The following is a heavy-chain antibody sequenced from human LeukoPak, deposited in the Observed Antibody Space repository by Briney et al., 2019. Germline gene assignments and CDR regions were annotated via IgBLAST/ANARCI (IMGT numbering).Heavy chain of an antibody. V-gene: IGHV4-34*01. D-gene: IGHD4-11*01. CDR2: INHSGST. CDR1: GGFFSGYY. CDR3: ARDVTVTLYYYYYGMDV. Sequence: SETLSLTCAVYGGFFSGYYWSWIRQPPGKGLEWIGEINHSGSTNYNPSLKSRVTISVDTSKNQFSLKLSSVTAADTAVYYCARDVTVTLYYYYYGMDVWGQGTTVTVSS. J-gene: IGHJ6*02.